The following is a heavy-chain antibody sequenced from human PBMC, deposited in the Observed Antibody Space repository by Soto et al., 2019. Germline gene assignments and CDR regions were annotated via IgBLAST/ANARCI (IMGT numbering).Heavy chain of an antibody. CDR2: IYHSGST. CDR3: ARVTGTGYYYYYYVDV. CDR1: GASISTYY. D-gene: IGHD1-7*01. Sequence: SETLSLTCTVSGASISTYYWSWIRQPPGKGLEWIAYIYHSGSTNYNPSLKSRVTISIDTSNNQFSLKLSSVTAADTAVYYCARVTGTGYYYYYYVDVWGKGTTVTVSS. J-gene: IGHJ6*03. V-gene: IGHV4-59*01.